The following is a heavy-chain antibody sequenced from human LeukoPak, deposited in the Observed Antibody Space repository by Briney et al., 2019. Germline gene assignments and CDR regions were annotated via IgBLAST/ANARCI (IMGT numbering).Heavy chain of an antibody. CDR1: GGSLSSYY. CDR3: ARDYYDSSGYRLDY. Sequence: SETLSLTCTISGGSLSSYYWSWIRQPPGKGLEWIGYIYDSGSTNYNPSLKSRVTISVDTSKNQFFLKLNSVTAADTAVYYCARDYYDSSGYRLDYWGQGTLVTVSS. D-gene: IGHD3-22*01. CDR2: IYDSGST. J-gene: IGHJ4*02. V-gene: IGHV4-59*01.